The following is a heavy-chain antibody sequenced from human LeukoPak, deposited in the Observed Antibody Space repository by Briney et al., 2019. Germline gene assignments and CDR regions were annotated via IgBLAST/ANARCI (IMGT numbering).Heavy chain of an antibody. CDR1: GGTFSSYA. CDR3: AGGYYDSSGTDY. J-gene: IGHJ4*02. V-gene: IGHV1-69*05. Sequence: SVKVSCKASGGTFSSYAISWVRQAPGQGLEWMGRIIPIFGTANYAQKFQGRVTITTDESTSTAYLELSSLRSEDTAVYYCAGGYYDSSGTDYWGQGTLVTVSS. D-gene: IGHD3-22*01. CDR2: IIPIFGTA.